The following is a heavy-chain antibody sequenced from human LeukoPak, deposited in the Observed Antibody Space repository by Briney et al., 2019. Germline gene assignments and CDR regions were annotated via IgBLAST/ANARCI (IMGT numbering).Heavy chain of an antibody. CDR1: GYTFTSYG. CDR2: INPNSGGT. D-gene: IGHD4-17*01. CDR3: ARARDYGDCGENWFDP. Sequence: GASVKVSCKASGYTFTSYGISWVRQAPGQGLEWMGWINPNSGGTNYAQKFQGRVTMTRDTSISTAYMELSRLRSDDTAVYYCARARDYGDCGENWFDPWGQGTLVTVSS. J-gene: IGHJ5*02. V-gene: IGHV1-2*02.